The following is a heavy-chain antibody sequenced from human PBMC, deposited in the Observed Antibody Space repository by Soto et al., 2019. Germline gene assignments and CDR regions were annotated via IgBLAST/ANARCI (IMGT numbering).Heavy chain of an antibody. CDR3: ARMNVDSYQFYYAMDV. D-gene: IGHD4-17*01. CDR1: GFSLTTGKMG. V-gene: IGHV2-26*01. CDR2: IFSYNER. Sequence: QVTLKESGPALVKPTEPLTLTCTVSGFSLTTGKMGVSWIRQPPGKALEWLAHIFSYNERSYSTSLQGRLTISKDTSGSQVVLSMTNVDPVDTATYYCARMNVDSYQFYYAMDVWGQGTTVTVSS. J-gene: IGHJ6*02.